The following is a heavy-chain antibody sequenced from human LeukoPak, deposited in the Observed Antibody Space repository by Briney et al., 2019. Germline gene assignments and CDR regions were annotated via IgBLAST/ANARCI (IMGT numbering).Heavy chain of an antibody. CDR1: GFIFTIYP. D-gene: IGHD5-18*01. CDR2: VSYNGDSK. CDR3: AKGHTGRFYFDY. J-gene: IGHJ4*02. V-gene: IGHV3-30-3*01. Sequence: GGSLRLSCAASGFIFTIYPMHWVRQAPGKGLEWVATVSYNGDSKYYADSVRGRFTISRDNSKNTLYLQMNSLRAEDTAVYYCAKGHTGRFYFDYWGQGTLVTVSA.